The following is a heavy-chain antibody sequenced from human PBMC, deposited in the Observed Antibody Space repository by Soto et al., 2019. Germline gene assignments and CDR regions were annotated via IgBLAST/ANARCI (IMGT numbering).Heavy chain of an antibody. CDR2: IYYSGST. CDR3: ARDSGGSSWVQWFDP. D-gene: IGHD6-13*01. CDR1: GGSISSGGYY. Sequence: SETLSLTCTVSGGSISSGGYYWSWIRHHPGKGLEWIGYIYYSGSTYYNPSLKSRVTISVDTSKNQFSLKLSSVTAADTAVYYCARDSGGSSWVQWFDPWGKGPLVTVSS. J-gene: IGHJ5*02. V-gene: IGHV4-31*03.